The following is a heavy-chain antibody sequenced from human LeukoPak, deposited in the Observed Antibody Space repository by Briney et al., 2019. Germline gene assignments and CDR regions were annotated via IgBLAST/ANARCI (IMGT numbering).Heavy chain of an antibody. D-gene: IGHD6-19*01. V-gene: IGHV4-39*01. CDR1: GGSISSSSYY. J-gene: IGHJ4*02. CDR3: ARARIAVAGTDY. CDR2: IYYSGST. Sequence: SETLSLTCTVSGGSISSSSYYWGWIRQPPGKGLEWIGSIYYSGSTYYNPSLRSRVTISVDTSKNQSSLKLSSVTAADTAVYYCARARIAVAGTDYWGQGTLVTVSS.